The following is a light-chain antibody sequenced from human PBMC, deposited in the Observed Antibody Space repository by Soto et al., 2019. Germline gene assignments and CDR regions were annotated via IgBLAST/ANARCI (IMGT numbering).Light chain of an antibody. Sequence: EIVLTQSPGTLSLSPGERATLSCRASQSLSRNHLVCYLAWYQQNPGQTPRLLLYVTSYRATGIPDSFSRVGSETDFTLTISRLEPEDFAVYYCQQYGISHTITFGQGTRLEIK. J-gene: IGKJ5*01. V-gene: IGKV3-20*01. CDR3: QQYGISHTIT. CDR2: VTS. CDR1: QSLSRNHLVCY.